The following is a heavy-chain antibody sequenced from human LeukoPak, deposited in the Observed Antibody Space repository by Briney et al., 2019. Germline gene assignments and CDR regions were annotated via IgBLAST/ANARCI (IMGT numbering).Heavy chain of an antibody. V-gene: IGHV3-66*01. Sequence: GGSLRLSCPASGFTVSGNYMSWVRQAPGKGLEWLSVIHRGGNTYYADSVKGRFTISRDSSKNTVFLQMDSLRAEDTAVYYCARDPGYGLGVDYGDYWGQGTLVTVSS. CDR3: ARDPGYGLGVDYGDY. D-gene: IGHD3-10*01. J-gene: IGHJ4*02. CDR1: GFTVSGNY. CDR2: IHRGGNT.